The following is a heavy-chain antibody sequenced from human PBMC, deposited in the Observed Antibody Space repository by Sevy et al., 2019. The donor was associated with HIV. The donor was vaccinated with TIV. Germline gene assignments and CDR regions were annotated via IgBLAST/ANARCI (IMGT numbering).Heavy chain of an antibody. CDR2: ISYDGSNK. CDR3: ARDQYYDSSGSPYFDY. V-gene: IGHV3-30-3*01. D-gene: IGHD3-22*01. CDR1: GFTFSSYA. Sequence: GGSLRLSCAASGFTFSSYAMHWVRQAPGKGLEWVAVISYDGSNKYYADSVKGRITISRYNPKNTLNLQMNSLRAEDTAVYYCARDQYYDSSGSPYFDYWGQGTLVTVSS. J-gene: IGHJ4*02.